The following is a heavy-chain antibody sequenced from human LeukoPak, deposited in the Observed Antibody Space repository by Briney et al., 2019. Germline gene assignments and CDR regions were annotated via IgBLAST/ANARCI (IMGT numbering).Heavy chain of an antibody. D-gene: IGHD3-22*01. CDR2: IYTSGST. V-gene: IGHV4-4*07. CDR3: ARVTMISHATYYYYMDV. CDR1: GGSISSYY. J-gene: IGHJ6*03. Sequence: SETLSLTCTVSGGSISSYYWSWIRQPAGKGLEWIGRIYTSGSTNYNPSLKSRVTMSVDTSKNQFSLKLSSVTAADTAVYYCARVTMISHATYYYYMDVWGKGTTVTVSS.